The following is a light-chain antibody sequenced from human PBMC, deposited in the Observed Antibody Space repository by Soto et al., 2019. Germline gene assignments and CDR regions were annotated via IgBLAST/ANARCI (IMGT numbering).Light chain of an antibody. CDR2: SNN. Sequence: QAVVTQPPSVSGAPGQRVTISCTGTSSNIGAGYNVHWYQQFPGTAPKLLIHSNNNRPSGVPDRFSGSKSGTSASLAITGLQPEDEADYYCQSFDTTLSGVLFGGGTKLTVL. J-gene: IGLJ3*02. CDR1: SSNIGAGYN. V-gene: IGLV1-40*01. CDR3: QSFDTTLSGVL.